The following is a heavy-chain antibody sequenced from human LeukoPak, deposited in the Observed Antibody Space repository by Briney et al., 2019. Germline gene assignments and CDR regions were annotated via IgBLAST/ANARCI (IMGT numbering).Heavy chain of an antibody. CDR2: ISWNSGSI. J-gene: IGHJ4*02. V-gene: IGHV3-9*01. D-gene: IGHD1-26*01. Sequence: GRSLRLSCAASGFTFDDYAMHWVRQAPGKGLEWVSGISWNSGSIGYADSVKGRFTISRDNAKNSLYLQMNSLRAEDTAVYYCARDLEEWEPGWDFDYWGQGTLVTVSS. CDR1: GFTFDDYA. CDR3: ARDLEEWEPGWDFDY.